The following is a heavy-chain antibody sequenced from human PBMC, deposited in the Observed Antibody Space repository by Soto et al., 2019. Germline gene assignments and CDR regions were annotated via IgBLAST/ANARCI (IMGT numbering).Heavy chain of an antibody. J-gene: IGHJ6*02. CDR2: IIPIFGTA. V-gene: IGHV1-69*13. Sequence: SVKVSCKASGGTFSSYAVSWVRQAPGQGLEWMGGIIPIFGTANYAQKFQGRVTITADESTSTAYMELSSLRSEDTAVYYCASSPLCGGSCYHYYYGMDVCRQVPTVTVSS. CDR1: GGTFSSYA. D-gene: IGHD2-15*01. CDR3: ASSPLCGGSCYHYYYGMDV.